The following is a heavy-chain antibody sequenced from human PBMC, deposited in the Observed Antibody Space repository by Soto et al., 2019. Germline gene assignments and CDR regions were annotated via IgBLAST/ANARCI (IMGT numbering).Heavy chain of an antibody. V-gene: IGHV3-53*01. CDR1: GFTVSSNY. CDR2: IYSGGST. J-gene: IGHJ4*02. Sequence: SGGSLRLSCAASGFTVSSNYMSWVRQAPGKGLEWVSVIYSGGSTYYADSVKGRFTISRDNSKNTLYLQMNSLRAEDTAVYYCVRGVRLHFDLWGQGTLVTVSS. CDR3: VRGVRLHFDL.